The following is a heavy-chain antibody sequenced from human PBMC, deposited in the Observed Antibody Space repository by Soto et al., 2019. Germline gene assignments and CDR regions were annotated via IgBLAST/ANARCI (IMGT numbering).Heavy chain of an antibody. CDR1: GHSISSDYY. V-gene: IGHV4-38-2*01. CDR3: ARASIGYSHGPFDY. CDR2: LYHSGTT. Sequence: SETLSLTCAVSGHSISSDYYWGWIRQPPGKGLEWIGSLYHSGTTYYNPSLKSRVTISVDTSKKQFSLKLSSVTAADTAVYYCARASIGYSHGPFDYWGQGSLVTVSS. J-gene: IGHJ4*02. D-gene: IGHD5-18*01.